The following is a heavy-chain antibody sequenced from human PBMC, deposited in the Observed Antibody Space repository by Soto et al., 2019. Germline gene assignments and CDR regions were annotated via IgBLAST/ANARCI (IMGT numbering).Heavy chain of an antibody. V-gene: IGHV3-30*18. J-gene: IGHJ4*02. CDR3: VKDGSGDGFDY. D-gene: IGHD3-10*01. CDR2: ISYDVSNK. CDR1: GFTFSSYG. Sequence: QVQLVESGGGVVQPGRSLRLSCAASGFTFSSYGMHWVRQAPGKGLEWVAVISYDVSNKYYADSVKGRFTISRDNSKNTLYLQMNSLRAEDTAVYYCVKDGSGDGFDYWGQGTLVTVSS.